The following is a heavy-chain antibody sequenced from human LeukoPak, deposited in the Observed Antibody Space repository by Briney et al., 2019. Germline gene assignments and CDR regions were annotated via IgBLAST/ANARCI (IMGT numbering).Heavy chain of an antibody. CDR2: INPNSGGT. J-gene: IGHJ2*01. Sequence: APVKVSCKASGYTFTGYYMHWVRQAPGQGLEWMGWINPNSGGTNYAQKFQGRVTMTRDTSISTAYMELSRLRSDDTAVYYCARDLVGGPDLYSGYPKGYFDLWGRGTLVTVSS. D-gene: IGHD5-12*01. CDR3: ARDLVGGPDLYSGYPKGYFDL. CDR1: GYTFTGYY. V-gene: IGHV1-2*02.